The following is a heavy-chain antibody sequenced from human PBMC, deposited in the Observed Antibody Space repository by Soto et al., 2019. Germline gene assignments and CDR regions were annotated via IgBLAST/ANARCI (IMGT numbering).Heavy chain of an antibody. J-gene: IGHJ4*02. V-gene: IGHV3-7*01. D-gene: IGHD6-19*01. CDR3: ARDALQWLGDFDY. CDR1: GFTFSSYW. Sequence: VQLVESGGGLVQPGGSLRLSCAASGFTFSSYWMSWVRQAPGKGLEWVANIKQDGSEKYYVDSVKGRFTISRDNAKNSLYLQMNSLRAEDTAVYYCARDALQWLGDFDYWGQGTLVTVSS. CDR2: IKQDGSEK.